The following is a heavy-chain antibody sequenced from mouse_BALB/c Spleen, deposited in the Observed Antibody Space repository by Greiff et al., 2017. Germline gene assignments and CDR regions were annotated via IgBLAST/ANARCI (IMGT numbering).Heavy chain of an antibody. D-gene: IGHD2-1*01. J-gene: IGHJ3*01. CDR2: IWAGGST. CDR3: ARQRSGNYAWFAY. V-gene: IGHV2-9*02. Sequence: VQLQQSGPGLVAPSQSLSITCTVSGFSLTSYGVHWVRQPPGKGLEWLGVIWAGGSTNYNSALMSRLSISKDNSKSQVFLKMNSLQTDDTAMYYCARQRSGNYAWFAYWGQGTLVTVSA. CDR1: GFSLTSYG.